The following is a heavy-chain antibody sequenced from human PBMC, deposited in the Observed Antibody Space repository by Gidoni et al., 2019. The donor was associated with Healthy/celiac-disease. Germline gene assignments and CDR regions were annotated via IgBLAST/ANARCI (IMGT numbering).Heavy chain of an antibody. CDR2: ISAYNDNT. J-gene: IGHJ4*02. D-gene: IGHD6-6*01. CDR3: ARERIAAYDY. V-gene: IGHV1-18*01. Sequence: QVQRLQSGAEVKKPGASVKVSCKASGYTYTSYGISWVRQAPGQGLEWIGWISAYNDNTNYAQKLQGRVTMTTDTSARTAYMGLMGLRSDATAVYYCARERIAAYDYWGQGTLVTVSS. CDR1: GYTYTSYG.